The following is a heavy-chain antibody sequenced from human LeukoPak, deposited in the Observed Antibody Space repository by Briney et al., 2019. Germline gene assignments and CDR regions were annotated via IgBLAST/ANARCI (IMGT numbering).Heavy chain of an antibody. CDR3: ARMVTIPHMDV. J-gene: IGHJ6*03. V-gene: IGHV4-39*01. CDR1: GGSISSSSYY. CDR2: IYYSGST. D-gene: IGHD3-9*01. Sequence: SETLSLTCTVSGGSISSSSYYWGWIRQPPGKGLEWIGSIYYSGSTYYNPSLKSRVTISVDTSKNQFSLKLSSVTAADTAVYYCARMVTIPHMDVWGKGTTVTVSS.